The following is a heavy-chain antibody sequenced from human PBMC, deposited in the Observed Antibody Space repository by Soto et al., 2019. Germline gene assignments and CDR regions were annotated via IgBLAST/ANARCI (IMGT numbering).Heavy chain of an antibody. CDR3: ARGLHSLFDY. CDR1: GFTFSNYG. V-gene: IGHV3-33*01. J-gene: IGHJ4*02. Sequence: PGGSLRLSCAASGFTFSNYGMHWVRQAPGKGLEWVAVIWYDGNNKYYADSVKGRFTISRDNSNNTLYVQMTSLRAEDTAVYYCARGLHSLFDYWAQGTLVTVSS. D-gene: IGHD2-21*01. CDR2: IWYDGNNK.